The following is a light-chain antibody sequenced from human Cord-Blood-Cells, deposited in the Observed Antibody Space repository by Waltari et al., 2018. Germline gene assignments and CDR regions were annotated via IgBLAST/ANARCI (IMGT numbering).Light chain of an antibody. V-gene: IGLV1-40*01. CDR3: QSYDSSLSGSV. CDR2: GNS. J-gene: IGLJ3*02. CDR1: SSNIGAGYA. Sequence: QSVLTQSPSVSGAPGQRVTISCTGSSSNIGAGYAVHWYQQLPGTAPKLLIYGNSNRPSGVPDRFSGSKSGTSASLAITGLQAEDEADYYCQSYDSSLSGSVFGGGTKLTVL.